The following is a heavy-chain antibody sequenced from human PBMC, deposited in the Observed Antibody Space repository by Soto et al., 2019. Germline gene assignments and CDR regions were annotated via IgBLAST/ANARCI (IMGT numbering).Heavy chain of an antibody. V-gene: IGHV3-30-3*01. CDR1: GFTFSSYA. D-gene: IGHD3-10*01. CDR3: ARDSAFESSGSSYYYYYGMDV. J-gene: IGHJ6*02. CDR2: ISYDGSNK. Sequence: GSLRLSCAASGFTFSSYAMHWVRQAPGKGLEWVEVISYDGSNKYYADSVKGRFTISRDNSKNTLYLQMNSLRAEDTAVYYCARDSAFESSGSSYYYYYGMDVWGQGTTVTV.